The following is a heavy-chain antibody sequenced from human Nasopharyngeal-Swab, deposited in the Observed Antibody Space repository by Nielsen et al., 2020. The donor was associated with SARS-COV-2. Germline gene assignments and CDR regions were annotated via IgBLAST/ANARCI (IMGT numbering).Heavy chain of an antibody. D-gene: IGHD1-1*01. CDR2: ISTKTGAQ. CDR1: GYTFTSNV. Sequence: ASVKVSCKASGYTFTSNVLNWVRQAPGQGPEYIGWISTKTGAQTYAQAFTGRFVISLDTSVSTTYLQLSSLKADDTAVYYCARENQEYANIWIDYWGQGTQVTVSS. J-gene: IGHJ4*02. V-gene: IGHV7-4-1*02. CDR3: ARENQEYANIWIDY.